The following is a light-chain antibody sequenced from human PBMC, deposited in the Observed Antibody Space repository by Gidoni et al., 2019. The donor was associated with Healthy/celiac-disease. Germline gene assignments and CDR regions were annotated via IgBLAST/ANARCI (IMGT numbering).Light chain of an antibody. J-gene: IGKJ1*01. CDR3: QQYYSTPPA. V-gene: IGKV4-1*01. Sequence: DIVLTKSPDSLAVSLGERATINCKSSQSVLYISNNKNYLAWYQQEPGQPPKLLIYWASTRESGVPDRFSGSGSGTDFTLTSSSLQAEDVAVYYCQQYYSTPPAFGQGTKVEIK. CDR2: WAS. CDR1: QSVLYISNNKNY.